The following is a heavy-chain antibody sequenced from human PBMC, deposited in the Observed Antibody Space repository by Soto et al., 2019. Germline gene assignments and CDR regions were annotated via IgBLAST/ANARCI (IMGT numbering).Heavy chain of an antibody. D-gene: IGHD1-26*01. Sequence: SETLSLTCTVSGGSISSYYWSWIRQPPGKGLEWIGYIYYSGSTNYNPSLKSRVTISVDASKNQFSLKLSSVTAADTAVYYCARVGGSYLIDYWGQGTLVTVSS. V-gene: IGHV4-59*01. J-gene: IGHJ4*02. CDR2: IYYSGST. CDR1: GGSISSYY. CDR3: ARVGGSYLIDY.